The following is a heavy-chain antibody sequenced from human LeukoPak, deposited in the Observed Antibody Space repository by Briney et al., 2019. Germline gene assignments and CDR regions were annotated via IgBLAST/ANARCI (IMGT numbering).Heavy chain of an antibody. D-gene: IGHD3-16*01. CDR1: GFTFSSYA. J-gene: IGHJ6*03. CDR2: ILDSGYST. CDR3: AKLGGHPLHNYYVGV. Sequence: PGGSLRLSCAASGFTFSSYAMSWVRQAPGKGLEWVSGILDSGYSTYYANSVKGRFTISRDNSNNPLYLQMNSLRAEDTAVYYCAKLGGHPLHNYYVGVWGKGTTVAVSS. V-gene: IGHV3-23*01.